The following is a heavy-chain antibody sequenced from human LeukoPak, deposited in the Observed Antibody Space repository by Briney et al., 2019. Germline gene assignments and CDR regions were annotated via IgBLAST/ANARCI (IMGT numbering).Heavy chain of an antibody. CDR3: ASTGTTVSYYFDY. Sequence: PSETLSLTCTVSGGSISSSSYYWGWIRQPPGKGLEWIGSIYYSGSTYYNPSLKSRVTISVDTSKNQFSLKLNSVTAADTAVYYCASTGTTVSYYFDYWGQGTLVTVSS. D-gene: IGHD4-11*01. V-gene: IGHV4-39*01. J-gene: IGHJ4*02. CDR1: GGSISSSSYY. CDR2: IYYSGST.